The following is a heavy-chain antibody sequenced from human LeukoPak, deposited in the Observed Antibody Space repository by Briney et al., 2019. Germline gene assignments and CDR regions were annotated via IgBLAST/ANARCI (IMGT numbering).Heavy chain of an antibody. CDR3: ATYSAYSGSYYFDY. Sequence: ASVKVSCKASGYTLTELSMHWVRQAPGKGLEWMGGFDPEDGETIYALKFQGRVTMTEDTSTDTAYMELSSLRSEDTAVYYCATYSAYSGSYYFDYWGQGTLVTVSS. CDR1: GYTLTELS. J-gene: IGHJ4*02. V-gene: IGHV1-24*01. CDR2: FDPEDGET. D-gene: IGHD1-26*01.